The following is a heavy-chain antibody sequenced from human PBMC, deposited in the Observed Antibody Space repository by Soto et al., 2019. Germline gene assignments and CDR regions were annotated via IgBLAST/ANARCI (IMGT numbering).Heavy chain of an antibody. D-gene: IGHD4-17*01. V-gene: IGHV1-18*01. CDR2: ISAYNGNT. Sequence: GASVKVSCKASGYTFTSYGITWVRQAPGQGLEWMGWISAYNGNTNYAQKLQGRVTMTTDTSTSTAYMELRSLRSDDTAVYYCGRNDYGDYDYALDIWGQGTMVTVSS. J-gene: IGHJ3*02. CDR3: GRNDYGDYDYALDI. CDR1: GYTFTSYG.